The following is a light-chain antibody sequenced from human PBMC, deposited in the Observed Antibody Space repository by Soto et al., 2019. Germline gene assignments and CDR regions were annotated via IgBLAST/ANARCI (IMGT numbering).Light chain of an antibody. J-gene: IGKJ1*01. V-gene: IGKV1-39*01. CDR2: SAS. CDR3: QQYSPYQAT. Sequence: DIQVTQSPSSLSASVGDRVTITCRSSQNIRSSLNWYQLKPGKAPSLLIYSASSLQSGVPSRFSGSGSGTDFTLTISSLQPDDFATYYCQQYSPYQATFGQGTKVDIK. CDR1: QNIRSS.